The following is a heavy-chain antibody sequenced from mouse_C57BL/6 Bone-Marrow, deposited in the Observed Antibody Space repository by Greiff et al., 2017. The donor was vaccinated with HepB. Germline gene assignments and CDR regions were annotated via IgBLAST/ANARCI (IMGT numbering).Heavy chain of an antibody. V-gene: IGHV1-19*01. CDR1: GYTFTDYY. CDR2: INPYNGGT. Sequence: VQLKESGPVLVKPGASVKMSCKASGYTFTDYYMNWVKQSHGKSLEWIGVINPYNGGTSYNQKFKGKATLTVDKSSSTAYMELNSLTSEDSAVYYCARPYGTAMDYWGQGTSVTVSS. J-gene: IGHJ4*01. CDR3: ARPYGTAMDY. D-gene: IGHD1-1*01.